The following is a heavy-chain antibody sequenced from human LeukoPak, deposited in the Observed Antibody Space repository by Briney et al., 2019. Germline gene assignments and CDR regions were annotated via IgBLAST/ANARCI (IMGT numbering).Heavy chain of an antibody. V-gene: IGHV1-18*01. CDR1: GYIFSTYG. CDR2: ISAYIGNT. J-gene: IGHJ4*02. CDR3: ARAWDCSSTTCYVYFDY. Sequence: ASVKVSCKTSGYIFSTYGISWARQAPGQGLEWMGWISAYIGNTNYAQKLQGRVTMTTDTSTSTAYMELRSLTSDDTAVYYCARAWDCSSTTCYVYFDYWGQGSLVTVSS. D-gene: IGHD2-2*01.